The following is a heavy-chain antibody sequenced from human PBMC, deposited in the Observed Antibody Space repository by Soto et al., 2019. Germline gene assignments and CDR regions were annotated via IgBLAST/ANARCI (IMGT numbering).Heavy chain of an antibody. CDR2: ISGSGGTT. D-gene: IGHD3-10*01. J-gene: IGHJ4*02. Sequence: EVQLLESGGGLVQPGGSLRLSCGGSGFTFNSYAMTLVRQAAGKGLEWVSAISGSGGTTYYANSVKGRFTISRDQSKDTLYLQMNSLGAEDTAIYYCAKDRHYGSGTYSDSSLDYWGQGTLVTVSS. CDR1: GFTFNSYA. CDR3: AKDRHYGSGTYSDSSLDY. V-gene: IGHV3-23*01.